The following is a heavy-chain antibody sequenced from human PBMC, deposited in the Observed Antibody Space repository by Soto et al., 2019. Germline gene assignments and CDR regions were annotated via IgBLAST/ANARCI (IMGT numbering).Heavy chain of an antibody. CDR2: IIPILGIA. D-gene: IGHD2-2*02. V-gene: IGHV1-69*02. CDR3: AMEYCSSTSCYRDY. CDR1: GGTFSSYT. J-gene: IGHJ4*02. Sequence: ASVKVSCKASGGTFSSYTISWVRQAPGQGLEWMGRIIPILGIANYAQKYQGKVTITADKSTSTAYMELSSLRSEDTAVYYCAMEYCSSTSCYRDYWGQGALVTVSS.